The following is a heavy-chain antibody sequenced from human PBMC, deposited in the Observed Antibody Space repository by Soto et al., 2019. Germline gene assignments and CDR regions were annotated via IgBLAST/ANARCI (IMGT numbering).Heavy chain of an antibody. D-gene: IGHD4-17*01. CDR3: ARDAPWGGDYGDFDY. Sequence: QVQLVESGGGVVQPGRSLRLSCAASGFTFSSYGMHWVRQAPGKGLEWVAVIWYDGSNKYYADSVKGRFTISRDNSKNTLYLQMNSLRAEDTAVYYCARDAPWGGDYGDFDYWGQGTLVTVSS. CDR2: IWYDGSNK. CDR1: GFTFSSYG. V-gene: IGHV3-33*01. J-gene: IGHJ4*02.